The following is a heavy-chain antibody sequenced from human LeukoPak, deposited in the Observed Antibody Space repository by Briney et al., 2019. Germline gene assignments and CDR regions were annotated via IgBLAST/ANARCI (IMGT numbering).Heavy chain of an antibody. Sequence: PSETLSLTCDVSGGSIDSTNWWNWVRQPPGQGLEWIGEIHHDGRINYNPSLKSRVTLSVDKSKNQFSLRLNSVTAADTAMYYCARSHDHLWRNYPDYWGQGTLVTVSS. CDR2: IHHDGRI. J-gene: IGHJ4*02. D-gene: IGHD3-16*02. V-gene: IGHV4/OR15-8*01. CDR3: ARSHDHLWRNYPDY. CDR1: GGSIDSTNW.